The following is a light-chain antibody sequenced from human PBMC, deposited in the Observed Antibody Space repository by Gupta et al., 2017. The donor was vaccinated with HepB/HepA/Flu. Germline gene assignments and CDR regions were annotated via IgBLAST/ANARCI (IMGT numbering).Light chain of an antibody. CDR2: DVS. Sequence: QSALTQPAFVSGSPGQSITISCTGTSSDVGGYNYVSWYQQHPGKAPKFIISDVSNRPSGVSNRFSGSKSGNTASLTISGLQAEDEADYFCGSYTTSTTLGVFGTGTKVTVL. V-gene: IGLV2-14*03. CDR3: GSYTTSTTLGV. CDR1: SSDVGGYNY. J-gene: IGLJ1*01.